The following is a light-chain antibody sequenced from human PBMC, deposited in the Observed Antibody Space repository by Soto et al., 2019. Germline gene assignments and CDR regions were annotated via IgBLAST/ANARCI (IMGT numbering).Light chain of an antibody. V-gene: IGLV2-14*01. CDR2: QVT. CDR3: STFAVSPVI. J-gene: IGLJ2*01. CDR1: SSDVGGYNY. Sequence: QSVLTQPASVSGSPGQSITISCTGTSSDVGGYNYVSWYQHHPGKAPKLMISQVTNRPSGVSNRFSGSKSGNTASLTISGLQAEDEADYYCSTFAVSPVIFGGGTKLTVL.